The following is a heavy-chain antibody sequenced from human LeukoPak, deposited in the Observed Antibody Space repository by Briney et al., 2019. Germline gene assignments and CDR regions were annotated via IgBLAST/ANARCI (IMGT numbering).Heavy chain of an antibody. V-gene: IGHV4-4*09. CDR3: ARRGMKGDWFDP. D-gene: IGHD6-13*01. CDR2: IYTSGST. CDR1: GASISSYY. J-gene: IGHJ5*02. Sequence: PSETLSLTCTVSGASISSYYWSWIRQPPGKGLEWIGHIYTSGSTNYNPSLKSRVTISVDTSKNQLSLKLTSVTAADTAVYYCARRGMKGDWFDPWGQGTLVTVAS.